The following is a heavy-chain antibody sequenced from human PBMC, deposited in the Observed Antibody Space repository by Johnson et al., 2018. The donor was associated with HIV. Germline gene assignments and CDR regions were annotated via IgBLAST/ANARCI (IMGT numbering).Heavy chain of an antibody. CDR1: GLNFSDYG. D-gene: IGHD3-22*01. CDR2: ISFDGSKE. CDR3: AGGRITMIGVDLRGGGFDI. J-gene: IGHJ3*02. Sequence: QVQLVESGGGVVQPGRSVRLSCAASGLNFSDYGMHWVRQAPGKGLEWVAVISFDGSKEYYADSVKGRFTISRDNSKKTLYLQVNSLGDEDTAVDYWAGGRITMIGVDLRGGGFDIWGQGTTVTVSS. V-gene: IGHV3-30-3*01.